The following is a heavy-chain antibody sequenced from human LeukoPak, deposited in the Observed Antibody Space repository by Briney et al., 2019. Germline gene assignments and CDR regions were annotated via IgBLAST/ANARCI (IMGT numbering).Heavy chain of an antibody. CDR2: IIPIFGTA. V-gene: IGHV1-69*05. Sequence: ASVKVSCKASGGTFSSYAISWVRQAPGQGLEWMGGIIPIFGTANYAQKFQGRVTITTDESTSTAYMELSSLRSEDTAVYYCAVNIAAAGPNDYWGQGTLVTVSS. CDR3: AVNIAAAGPNDY. D-gene: IGHD6-13*01. CDR1: GGTFSSYA. J-gene: IGHJ4*02.